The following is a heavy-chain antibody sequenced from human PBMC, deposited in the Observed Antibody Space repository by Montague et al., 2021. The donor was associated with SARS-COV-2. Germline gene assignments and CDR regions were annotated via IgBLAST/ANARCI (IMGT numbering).Heavy chain of an antibody. CDR3: ARGRRRYNWRDETSYYYGMDV. Sequence: SETLSLTCAVYGGSLSGYYWSWIRQPPGKGLEWIGEINHSGSTNYNPSLKSRATISLDTSKNQFSLKLSSVTAADTAVYYCARGRRRYNWRDETSYYYGMDVWGQGTTVTVPS. CDR1: GGSLSGYY. J-gene: IGHJ6*02. D-gene: IGHD1-20*01. V-gene: IGHV4-34*01. CDR2: INHSGST.